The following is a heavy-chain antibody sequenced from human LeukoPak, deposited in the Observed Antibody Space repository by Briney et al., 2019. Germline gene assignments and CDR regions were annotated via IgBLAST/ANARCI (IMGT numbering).Heavy chain of an antibody. J-gene: IGHJ3*02. CDR1: GYTFTGYY. Sequence: ASVKVSCKASGYTFTGYYMHWVRQAPGQELEWMGWINPNSGGTNYAQKFQGRVTMTRDTSINTAYMELSRLRSDDTAVYYCARKRGVGVDTNAFDMWGQGTMVTVSS. CDR3: ARKRGVGVDTNAFDM. CDR2: INPNSGGT. V-gene: IGHV1-2*02. D-gene: IGHD3-3*01.